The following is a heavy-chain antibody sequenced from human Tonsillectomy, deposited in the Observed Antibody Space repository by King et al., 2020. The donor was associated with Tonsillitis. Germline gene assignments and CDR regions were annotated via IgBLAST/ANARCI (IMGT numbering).Heavy chain of an antibody. Sequence: VQLVESGGGVVQPGRSLRLSCAASGFTFSNYGMHWVRQAPGKGLEWVALIAYDTSYENYADSVKGRFAISRDNSKNTLYLEMNSLRVEDTSVYYCAKDGIALSDWYFDLWGRGTLVTVSS. CDR3: AKDGIALSDWYFDL. J-gene: IGHJ2*01. D-gene: IGHD3-16*02. CDR2: IAYDTSYE. CDR1: GFTFSNYG. V-gene: IGHV3-30*18.